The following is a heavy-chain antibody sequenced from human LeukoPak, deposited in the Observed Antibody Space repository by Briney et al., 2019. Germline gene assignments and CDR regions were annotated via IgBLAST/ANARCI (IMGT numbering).Heavy chain of an antibody. V-gene: IGHV4-4*07. Sequence: SETLSLTCTVSGGSISSYYWSWIRQPAGKGLEWIGRIYTSGSTNYNPSLKSRVTMSVGTSKNQFSLKLSSVTAADTAVYYCARVDYSNYNRYYYYYYMDVWGKGTTVTVSS. D-gene: IGHD4-11*01. CDR3: ARVDYSNYNRYYYYYYMDV. J-gene: IGHJ6*03. CDR1: GGSISSYY. CDR2: IYTSGST.